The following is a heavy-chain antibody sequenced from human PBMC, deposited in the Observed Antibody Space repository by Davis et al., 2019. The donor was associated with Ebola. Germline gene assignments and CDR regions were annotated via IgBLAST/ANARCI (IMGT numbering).Heavy chain of an antibody. CDR1: GDTFSIFT. D-gene: IGHD6-13*01. CDR2: LIPIFGTP. V-gene: IGHV1-69*13. Sequence: SVKVSCKASGDTFSIFTINWVRQAPGQGLEWMGGLIPIFGTPIYAQKFQGRVTITADDSTNTAYMELSSLTSADTAVYYCGRISGGGSWSAPFDYWGQGTLVTVSS. CDR3: GRISGGGSWSAPFDY. J-gene: IGHJ4*02.